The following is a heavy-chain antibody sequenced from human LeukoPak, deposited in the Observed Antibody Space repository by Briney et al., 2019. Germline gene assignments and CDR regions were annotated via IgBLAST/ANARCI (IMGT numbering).Heavy chain of an antibody. V-gene: IGHV4-59*08. CDR1: GGSISSYY. CDR3: ARREAAAGGDDY. Sequence: TSETLSLTCTVSGGSISSYYWSWIRQPPGKGLEWIGYIYYSGSTNYNPSLKSRVTISVDTSKNQFSLKLSSVTAADTAVYYCARREAAAGGDDYWGQGTLVTVSS. CDR2: IYYSGST. J-gene: IGHJ4*02. D-gene: IGHD6-13*01.